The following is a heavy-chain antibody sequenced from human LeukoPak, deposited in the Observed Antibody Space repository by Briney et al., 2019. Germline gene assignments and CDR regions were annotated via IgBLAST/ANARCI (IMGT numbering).Heavy chain of an antibody. V-gene: IGHV3-7*02. CDR1: GFTFSTYW. J-gene: IGHJ4*02. Sequence: GGSLRLSCAASGFTFSTYWMSWVRQAPGKGLEWVANIKQDGSEKNYVDSVKGRFTISRDNAKNSLYLQMNSLRAEDTAVYYCANYYDSSGYYSWGQGTQVTVSS. D-gene: IGHD3-22*01. CDR3: ANYYDSSGYYS. CDR2: IKQDGSEK.